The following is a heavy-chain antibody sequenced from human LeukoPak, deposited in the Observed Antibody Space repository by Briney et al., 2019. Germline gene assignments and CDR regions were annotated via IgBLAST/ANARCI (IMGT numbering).Heavy chain of an antibody. CDR1: GDSISNYY. CDR3: ARGEGIVVVPAAMKFDP. CDR2: IYYSGST. Sequence: SETLSLTCTVSGDSISNYYWSWIRQPPGKGLEWIGYIYYSGSTYYNPSLKSRVTISVDTSKNQFSLKLSSVTAADTAVYYCARGEGIVVVPAAMKFDPWGQGTLVTVSS. V-gene: IGHV4-59*08. D-gene: IGHD2-2*01. J-gene: IGHJ5*02.